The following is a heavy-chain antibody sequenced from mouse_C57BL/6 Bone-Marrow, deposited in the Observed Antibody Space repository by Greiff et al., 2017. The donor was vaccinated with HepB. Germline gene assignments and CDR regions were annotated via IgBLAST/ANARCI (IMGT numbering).Heavy chain of an antibody. CDR2: IYTGSGST. D-gene: IGHD1-1*01. Sequence: QVKLKQSGAGLVKPGASVKMSCTASGFTFTSYWITWVQQMPGQGLEWVGDIYTGSGSTNYTEKVKSKSTLTGDTSYSTAYMQLSSLTSEDSAVYSCARDYYGSSPVAYWGQGTLVTVSA. V-gene: IGHV1-55*01. CDR1: GFTFTSYW. J-gene: IGHJ3*01. CDR3: ARDYYGSSPVAY.